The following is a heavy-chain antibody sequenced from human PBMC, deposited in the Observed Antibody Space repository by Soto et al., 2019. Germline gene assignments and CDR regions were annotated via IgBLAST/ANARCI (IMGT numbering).Heavy chain of an antibody. CDR1: GFTFSSYA. V-gene: IGHV3-23*01. D-gene: IGHD2-2*01. CDR3: AKGVPAAFSPQLAAFDI. Sequence: PGGSLRLSCAASGFTFSSYAMGWVRQAPGKGLEWVSTVTASGENRYYVDSVKGRFTISRDNSKKTLYLQMNSLRAEDTAVYFCAKGVPAAFSPQLAAFDIWGQGTLVTVSS. J-gene: IGHJ3*02. CDR2: VTASGENR.